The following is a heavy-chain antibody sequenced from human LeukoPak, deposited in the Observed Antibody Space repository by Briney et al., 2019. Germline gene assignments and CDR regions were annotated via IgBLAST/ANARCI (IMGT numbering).Heavy chain of an antibody. CDR2: IYYGGST. J-gene: IGHJ5*02. Sequence: SETLSLTCTVSSGSITSYYWSWIRQTPGKGPEWIGSIYYGGSTYYNPSLKSRVTISVDTSKNQFSLKLSSVTAAHTAVYYCAICGIAAAGRSDTWGQGTPVTVSS. CDR1: SGSITSYY. V-gene: IGHV4-59*05. CDR3: AICGIAAAGRSDT. D-gene: IGHD6-13*01.